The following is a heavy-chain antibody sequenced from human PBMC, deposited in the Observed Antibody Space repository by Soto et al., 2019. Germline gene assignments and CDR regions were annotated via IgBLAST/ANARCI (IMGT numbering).Heavy chain of an antibody. D-gene: IGHD7-27*01. J-gene: IGHJ4*02. CDR3: TSGRDASKTGY. CDR1: GASISSGGHN. CDR2: IHYSGST. Sequence: PSETLSLTCTVSGASISSGGHNWSWIRQRPGKGLEWIGFIHYSGSTSYNPSLESRVDISVDTSRNQFSLRLSSVTAADTAVYYCTSGRDASKTGYWGQGTLVTVSS. V-gene: IGHV4-31*03.